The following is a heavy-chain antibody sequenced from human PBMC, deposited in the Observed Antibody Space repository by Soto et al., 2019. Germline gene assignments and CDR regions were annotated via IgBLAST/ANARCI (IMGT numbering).Heavy chain of an antibody. D-gene: IGHD2-15*01. V-gene: IGHV4-61*01. J-gene: IGHJ6*02. Sequence: SETLSLTCTVSGGSVSSGSYYWSWIRQPPGRGLEWMGYIYYTGSAIYNPSLKSRFTVSVDTSKNQFSLKMRSVTAADTAVYYCARGGTRDGMDVWGQGTTVTVSS. CDR3: ARGGTRDGMDV. CDR2: IYYTGSA. CDR1: GGSVSSGSYY.